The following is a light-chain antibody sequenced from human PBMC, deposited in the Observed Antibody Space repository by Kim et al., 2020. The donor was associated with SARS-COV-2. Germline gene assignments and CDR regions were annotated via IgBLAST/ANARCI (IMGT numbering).Light chain of an antibody. V-gene: IGKV3-20*01. CDR3: QQYVGLPYT. CDR1: QSVFSN. J-gene: IGKJ2*01. Sequence: SLSPGERTSRACRASQSVFSNLAWYQQKPGQAPRLLIYGASSRATGIPDRFSGSGSGTDFTLTISRLEPEDFVVYYCQQYVGLPYTFGQGTKLEIK. CDR2: GAS.